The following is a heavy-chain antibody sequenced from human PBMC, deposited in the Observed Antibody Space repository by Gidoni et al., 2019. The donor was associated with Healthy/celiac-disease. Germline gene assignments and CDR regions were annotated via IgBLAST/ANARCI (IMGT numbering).Heavy chain of an antibody. CDR2: IYYSGST. Sequence: QLQLQESGPGLVKPSETLSLTCTVSGGSISSSSYYWGWIRQPPGKGLEWIGSIYYSGSTYYNPSLKSRVTISVDTSKNQFSLKLSSVTAADTAVYYCARHGFRQWLVEGLIDYWGQGTLVTVSS. CDR1: GGSISSSSYY. D-gene: IGHD6-19*01. J-gene: IGHJ4*02. CDR3: ARHGFRQWLVEGLIDY. V-gene: IGHV4-39*01.